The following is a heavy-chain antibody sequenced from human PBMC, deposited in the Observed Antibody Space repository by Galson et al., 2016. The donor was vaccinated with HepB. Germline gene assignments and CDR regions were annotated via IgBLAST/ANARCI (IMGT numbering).Heavy chain of an antibody. Sequence: SLRLSCAASGFTFNNYALNWVRQAPGKGLEWVSAISIRCDSTFYADPVKGRFMIFRDNSKNTLYLQMNTLRVDDTATYYCAKDIRSSVTGWGKLDAFDVWGQGTMVTVSS. V-gene: IGHV3-23*01. CDR1: GFTFNNYA. J-gene: IGHJ3*01. CDR2: ISIRCDST. D-gene: IGHD3-16*01. CDR3: AKDIRSSVTGWGKLDAFDV.